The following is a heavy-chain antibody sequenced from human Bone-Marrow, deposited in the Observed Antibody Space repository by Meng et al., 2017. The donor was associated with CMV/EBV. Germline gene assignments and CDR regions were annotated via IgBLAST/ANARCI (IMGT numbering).Heavy chain of an antibody. D-gene: IGHD1-1*01. CDR3: AKDSDNLAFDY. J-gene: IGHJ4*02. V-gene: IGHV3-33*06. Sequence: SCAASGFTFSNYGMHWVRQAPGKGLEWVAVIWYDGSNKYYADSVKGRFTISRDNSKNTLYLQMNSLRAEDTAVYYCAKDSDNLAFDYWGQGTLVTVPQ. CDR1: GFTFSNYG. CDR2: IWYDGSNK.